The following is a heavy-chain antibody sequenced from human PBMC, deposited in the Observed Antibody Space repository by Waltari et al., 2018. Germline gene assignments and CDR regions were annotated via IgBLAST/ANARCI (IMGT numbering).Heavy chain of an antibody. J-gene: IGHJ4*02. CDR2: IDGDEDK. Sequence: QVTLRESGPALGTPTQTLTLICPSCGFSHSTRGMFVSWIRQHLGKALEWLALIDGDEDKYYSASLKTRLTISKDTSKIQMVRTMTNMDPVDTAAYYCARSGRPTRYFDWSPLDFWGQGTLVTVSS. CDR3: ARSGRPTRYFDWSPLDF. D-gene: IGHD3-9*01. V-gene: IGHV2-70*01. CDR1: GFSHSTRGMF.